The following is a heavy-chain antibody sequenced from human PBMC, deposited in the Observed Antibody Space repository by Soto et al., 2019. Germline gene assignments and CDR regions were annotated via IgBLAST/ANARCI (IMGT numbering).Heavy chain of an antibody. J-gene: IGHJ4*02. V-gene: IGHV3-30*18. CDR2: ISYDGSNK. D-gene: IGHD4-17*01. CDR1: GFTFSSYG. CDR3: AKVPLYGDPTCY. Sequence: PGESLRLSCAASGFTFSSYGMHWVRQAPGKGLEWVAVISYDGSNKYYADSVKGRFTISSDNSKNTLYLQMNSLRAEDTAVYYCAKVPLYGDPTCYWGQGTLVTVS.